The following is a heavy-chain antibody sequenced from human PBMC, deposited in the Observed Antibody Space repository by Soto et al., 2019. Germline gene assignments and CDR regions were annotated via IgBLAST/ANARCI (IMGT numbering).Heavy chain of an antibody. CDR1: GFTFSTYA. Sequence: EVQLLESGGGLVQPGGSLRLSCAGSGFTFSTYAMSWVRQAPGKGLEWVSTISGSGGKSYYADSVKGRFTISRDNXKXTXXLQMNSLRAVDTAVYFCAKEKEDRSGPWYYYGMHVWGQGTTVTVSS. J-gene: IGHJ6*02. V-gene: IGHV3-23*01. CDR2: ISGSGGKS. D-gene: IGHD3-22*01. CDR3: AKEKEDRSGPWYYYGMHV.